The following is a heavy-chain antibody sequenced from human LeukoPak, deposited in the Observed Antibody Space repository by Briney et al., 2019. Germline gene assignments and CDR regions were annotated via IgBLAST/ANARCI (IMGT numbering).Heavy chain of an antibody. J-gene: IGHJ3*02. D-gene: IGHD5-12*01. Sequence: SETLSLTCSVSGDSITYFYWSWIRQAAGKGLEWIGRFSSSGSTDYNASLKSRVTMSVDTSKNQLSLKLSSVTAADTAVYYCARVNWSGYDFRGAFDIWGQGKTVTVSS. V-gene: IGHV4-4*07. CDR3: ARVNWSGYDFRGAFDI. CDR1: GDSITYFY. CDR2: FSSSGST.